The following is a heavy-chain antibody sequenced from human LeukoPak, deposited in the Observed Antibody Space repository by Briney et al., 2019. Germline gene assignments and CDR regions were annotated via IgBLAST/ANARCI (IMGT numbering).Heavy chain of an antibody. D-gene: IGHD2-2*01. J-gene: IGHJ4*02. CDR2: SSSSGSTI. CDR1: GFTLSDYY. V-gene: IGHV3-11*04. CDR3: ARDTKYAFDN. Sequence: GGSLRLSCAASGFTLSDYYMSWIRQAPGKGLEWVSYSSSSGSTIYYADSVKGRFTISGDKAKNSLYLQMNSLRVEDTAVYYCARDTKYAFDNWGQGTLVTVSS.